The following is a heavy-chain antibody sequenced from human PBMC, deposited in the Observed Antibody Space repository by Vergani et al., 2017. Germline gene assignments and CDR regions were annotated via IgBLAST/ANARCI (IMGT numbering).Heavy chain of an antibody. CDR3: ARAVGSVAGTYYFDY. V-gene: IGHV1-69*06. D-gene: IGHD6-19*01. CDR1: GYTFTGYY. J-gene: IGHJ4*02. Sequence: QVQLVQSGAEVKKPGASVKVSCKASGYTFTGYYMHWVRQAPGQGLEWMGGIIPIFGTANYAQKFQGRVTITADKSTSTAYMELSSLRSEDTAVYYCARAVGSVAGTYYFDYWGQGTLVTVSS. CDR2: IIPIFGTA.